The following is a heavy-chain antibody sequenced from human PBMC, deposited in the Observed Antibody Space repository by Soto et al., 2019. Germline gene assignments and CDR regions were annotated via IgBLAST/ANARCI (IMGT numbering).Heavy chain of an antibody. V-gene: IGHV3-30*18. Sequence: GGSLRLSCAASGFTFSSYGMHWVRQAPGKGLEWVAVISYDGSNKYYADSVKGRFTISRDNSKNTLYLQMNSLRAEDTAVYYYAKDLPRIMITFGGLPGDYWGQGTLVTVSS. CDR3: AKDLPRIMITFGGLPGDY. CDR1: GFTFSSYG. D-gene: IGHD3-16*01. CDR2: ISYDGSNK. J-gene: IGHJ4*02.